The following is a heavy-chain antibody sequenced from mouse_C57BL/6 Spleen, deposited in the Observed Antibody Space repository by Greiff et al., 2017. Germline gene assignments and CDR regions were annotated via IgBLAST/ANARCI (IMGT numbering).Heavy chain of an antibody. V-gene: IGHV1-82*01. CDR3: ARENGPRCAY. CDR2: IYPGDGDT. Sequence: QVQLQQSGPELVKPGASVKISCKASGYAFSSSWMNWVKQRPGKGLEWIGRIYPGDGDTNYNGKFKGKATLTADKSSSTAYMQLSSLTSEDSAVYFCARENGPRCAYWGQGTLVTVSA. CDR1: GYAFSSSW. D-gene: IGHD1-1*02. J-gene: IGHJ3*01.